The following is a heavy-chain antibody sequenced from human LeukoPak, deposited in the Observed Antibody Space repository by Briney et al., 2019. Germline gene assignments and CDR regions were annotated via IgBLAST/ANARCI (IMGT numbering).Heavy chain of an antibody. CDR3: ARGGYRLKEF. V-gene: IGHV3-7*01. CDR2: IKPDGSDQ. CDR1: GFTFSGYW. Sequence: GGSLTLSCAASGFTFSGYWMTWVRQAPGKGLEGVATIKPDGSDQYYVDSLRGRFTISRDNTKNSLYLQMKSLRAEDTAVYFCARGGYRLKEFWGQGALVTVSS. D-gene: IGHD2-15*01. J-gene: IGHJ4*02.